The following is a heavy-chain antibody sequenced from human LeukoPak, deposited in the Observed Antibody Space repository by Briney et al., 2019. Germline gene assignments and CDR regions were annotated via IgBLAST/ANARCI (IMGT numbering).Heavy chain of an antibody. V-gene: IGHV3-23*01. J-gene: IGHJ3*02. Sequence: GGSLRLSCAASGLTFSSYGMNWVRQAPGKGLERVSAISGSGDSTYHAAPVRGRFTVSRDNSKNTLYLQMKSLSAEDTAVYYCAKVTGSGSYLADAFDIWGHGTVVTVSS. CDR2: ISGSGDST. CDR1: GLTFSSYG. CDR3: AKVTGSGSYLADAFDI. D-gene: IGHD3-10*01.